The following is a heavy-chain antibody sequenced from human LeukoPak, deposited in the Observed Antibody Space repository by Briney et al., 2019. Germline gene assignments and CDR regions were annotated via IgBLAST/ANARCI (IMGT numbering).Heavy chain of an antibody. V-gene: IGHV3-23*01. J-gene: IGHJ4*02. CDR2: ISGSGSTT. D-gene: IGHD1-26*01. CDR3: AKTGGTYYESDY. Sequence: PGGSLRLSCAASGFTFSSYVMSWVRQAPGKGLEWVSSISGSGSTTYYADTVKGRFTISRDNSKNTLYLQMNSLRGEDTALYYCAKTGGTYYESDYWGQGTLVTVSS. CDR1: GFTFSSYV.